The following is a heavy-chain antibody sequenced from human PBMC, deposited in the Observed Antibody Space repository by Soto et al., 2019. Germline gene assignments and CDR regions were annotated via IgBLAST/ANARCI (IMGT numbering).Heavy chain of an antibody. CDR3: ARMGDYGGNFTYGMDV. CDR1: GFTVSSNY. J-gene: IGHJ6*02. D-gene: IGHD4-17*01. CDR2: IYSGGST. Sequence: PGGSLRLSCAASGFTVSSNYMSWVRQAPGKGLEWVSVIYSGGSTYYADSVKGRFTISRDNSKNTLYLQRNSLRAEDTAVYYCARMGDYGGNFTYGMDVWGQGTTVTVSS. V-gene: IGHV3-53*01.